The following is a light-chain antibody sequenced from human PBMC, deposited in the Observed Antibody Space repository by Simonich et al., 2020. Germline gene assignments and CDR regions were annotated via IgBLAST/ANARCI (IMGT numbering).Light chain of an antibody. V-gene: IGLV3-19*01. CDR2: GKN. Sequence: SSELTQDPAVSVALGQTVRITCQGDSLRSYYASWYQQKPGQAPVLVIYGKNNRPSVIPDRFSGCSSGNTASLTITGAQAEDEADYYCNSRDSSGNHLVFGGGTKLTVL. J-gene: IGLJ2*01. CDR1: SLRSYY. CDR3: NSRDSSGNHLV.